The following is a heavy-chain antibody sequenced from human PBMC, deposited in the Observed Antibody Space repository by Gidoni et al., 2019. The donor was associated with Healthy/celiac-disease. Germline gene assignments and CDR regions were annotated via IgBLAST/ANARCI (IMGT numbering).Heavy chain of an antibody. CDR2: IYSGGST. V-gene: IGHV3-53*04. CDR3: ARGGRVGAILGTDFDY. Sequence: EVQLVESGGGLVQPGGSLRLYCAASGFTVSSNYMSWVRQAPGKGLEWVSVIYSGGSTYYADSVKGRFTISRHNSKNTLYLQMNSLRAEDTAVYYCARGGRVGAILGTDFDYWGQGTLVTVSS. D-gene: IGHD1-26*01. J-gene: IGHJ4*02. CDR1: GFTVSSNY.